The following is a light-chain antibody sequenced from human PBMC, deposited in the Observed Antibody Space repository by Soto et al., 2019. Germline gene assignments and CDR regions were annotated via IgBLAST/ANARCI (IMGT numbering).Light chain of an antibody. Sequence: QSALTQPASVSGPPGQSITISCTGTSRDVGGYNYVSWYQQHPGKAPKLMIYDVSNRPSGVSNRFSGSKSGNTASLTISGLQAEDEADYYCSSYTSSSTLVFGGGTKVTVL. V-gene: IGLV2-14*01. CDR1: SRDVGGYNY. CDR3: SSYTSSSTLV. J-gene: IGLJ2*01. CDR2: DVS.